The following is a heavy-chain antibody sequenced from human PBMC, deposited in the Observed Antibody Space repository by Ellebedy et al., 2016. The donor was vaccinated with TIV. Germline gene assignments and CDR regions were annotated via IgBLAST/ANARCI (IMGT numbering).Heavy chain of an antibody. V-gene: IGHV3-23*01. CDR3: AKDGGAGYYDSSGYYFFDY. CDR2: ISGSGGST. CDR1: GFTFSDYY. D-gene: IGHD3-22*01. J-gene: IGHJ4*02. Sequence: GGSLRLSCAASGFTFSDYYMSWIRQAPGKGLEWVSAISGSGGSTYYADSVKGRFTISRDNSKNTLYLQMNSLRAEDTAVYYCAKDGGAGYYDSSGYYFFDYWGQGTLVTVSS.